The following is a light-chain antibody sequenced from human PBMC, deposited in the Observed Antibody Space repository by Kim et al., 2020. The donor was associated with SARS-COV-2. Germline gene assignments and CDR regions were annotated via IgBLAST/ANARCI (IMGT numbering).Light chain of an antibody. Sequence: GQSITIFCTGTNNDVGGYNYVSWYQQHPGKAPKLLIYDVKRRPSGVSDRFSGSKSGYRATLTISGLQPEDEAEYYCSSYTATTASVFGTGTKVTV. CDR1: NNDVGGYNY. CDR3: SSYTATTASV. J-gene: IGLJ1*01. V-gene: IGLV2-14*03. CDR2: DVK.